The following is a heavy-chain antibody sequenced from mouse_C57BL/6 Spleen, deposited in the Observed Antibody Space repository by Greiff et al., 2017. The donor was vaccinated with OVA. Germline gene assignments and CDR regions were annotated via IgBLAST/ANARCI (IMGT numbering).Heavy chain of an antibody. V-gene: IGHV14-1*01. D-gene: IGHD1-1*01. J-gene: IGHJ3*01. CDR2: IDPEDGDT. CDR3: NLYYGSSLAWFAY. Sequence: VQLQQSGAELVRPGASVKLSCTASGFNFKDYYMHWVKQRPEQGLEWIGRIDPEDGDTEYAPKFQGKATMTADTSSNTAYLQLSSLTSEDTAVYYCNLYYGSSLAWFAYWGQGTLVTVSA. CDR1: GFNFKDYY.